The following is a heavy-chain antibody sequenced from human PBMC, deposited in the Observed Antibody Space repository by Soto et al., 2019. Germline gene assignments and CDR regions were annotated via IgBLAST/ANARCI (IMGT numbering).Heavy chain of an antibody. CDR2: ISAYNGNT. Sequence: ASVKVSCKASGYTFTSYGISWVRQAPGQGLEWMGWISAYNGNTNYAQKLQGRVTMTTDTSTSTAYMELSSLRSDDTAVYYFARGFLYSSGWLDWYFDLWGRGTLVTVSS. CDR3: ARGFLYSSGWLDWYFDL. V-gene: IGHV1-18*01. D-gene: IGHD6-19*01. J-gene: IGHJ2*01. CDR1: GYTFTSYG.